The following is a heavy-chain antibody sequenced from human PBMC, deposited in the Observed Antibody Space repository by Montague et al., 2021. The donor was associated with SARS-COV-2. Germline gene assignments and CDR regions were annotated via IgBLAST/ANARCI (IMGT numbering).Heavy chain of an antibody. Sequence: SETLSLTCTVSGYSISNGYYWGWIRQPPGKGLEWIGTIYHSGSTYFNPSLKSRVTISVDTSKNQFSLNLSSVTAADTAVYYCAKVAGSHDTFDIWGRGTMVTVSS. J-gene: IGHJ3*02. D-gene: IGHD6-19*01. CDR2: IYHSGST. V-gene: IGHV4-38-2*02. CDR1: GYSISNGYY. CDR3: AKVAGSHDTFDI.